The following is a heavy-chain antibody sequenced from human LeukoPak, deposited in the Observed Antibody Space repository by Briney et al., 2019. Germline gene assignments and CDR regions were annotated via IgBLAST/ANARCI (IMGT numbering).Heavy chain of an antibody. D-gene: IGHD1-26*01. CDR2: IYHSGST. CDR3: ARRGWWELRWFDP. V-gene: IGHV4-30-2*01. J-gene: IGHJ5*02. Sequence: SQTLSLTCTVSGGSISSGGYYWSWIRQPPGKGLEWIGYIYHSGSTYYNPSLKSRVTISVDRSKNQFSLKLSSVTAADTAVYYCARRGWWELRWFDPWGQGTLVAVSS. CDR1: GGSISSGGYY.